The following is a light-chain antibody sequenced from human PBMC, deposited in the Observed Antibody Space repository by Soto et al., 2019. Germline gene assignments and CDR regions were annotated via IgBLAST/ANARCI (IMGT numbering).Light chain of an antibody. CDR2: GAS. Sequence: EIVMTQSTATLSVSPGERATLSCRARQSVSNNLAWYQQKPGQAPRLLIYGASTRATGIPDRFSGSGSGTEFTLTISSLQSEDFAVYYCQQYNNWAITFGQGTRLEIK. V-gene: IGKV3-15*01. J-gene: IGKJ5*01. CDR1: QSVSNN. CDR3: QQYNNWAIT.